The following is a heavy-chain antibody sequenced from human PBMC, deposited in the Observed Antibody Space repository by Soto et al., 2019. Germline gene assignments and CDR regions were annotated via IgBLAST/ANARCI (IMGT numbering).Heavy chain of an antibody. CDR2: IKQDGSEK. Sequence: GGSLRLSCAASGFTFSSYWMSWVRQAPGKGLEWVANIKQDGSEKYYVDSVKGRFTISRDNAKNSLYLQMNSLRAEDTAVYYCARDMFSVDRIVGYFDYWGQGTLVTVSS. D-gene: IGHD2-15*01. CDR1: GFTFSSYW. V-gene: IGHV3-7*05. CDR3: ARDMFSVDRIVGYFDY. J-gene: IGHJ4*02.